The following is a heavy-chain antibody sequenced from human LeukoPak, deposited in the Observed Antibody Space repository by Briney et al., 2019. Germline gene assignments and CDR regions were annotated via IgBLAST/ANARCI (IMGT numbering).Heavy chain of an antibody. CDR1: GFTFSNAW. CDR3: TTLSGDSGSTTGIDY. Sequence: GGSLLLSCAASGFTFSNAWMSWVRPAPGKGLEWVGRIKRKTDGVTTDYAAPVKGRFTISRDDSKNTLYLQMNSLKTEDTAVYYCTTLSGDSGSTTGIDYWGQGTLVTVSS. J-gene: IGHJ4*02. D-gene: IGHD5-12*01. V-gene: IGHV3-15*01. CDR2: IKRKTDGVTT.